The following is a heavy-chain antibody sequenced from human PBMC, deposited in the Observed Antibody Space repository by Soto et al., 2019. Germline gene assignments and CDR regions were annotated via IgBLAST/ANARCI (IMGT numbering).Heavy chain of an antibody. D-gene: IGHD1-20*01. CDR1: GYSFTSYW. V-gene: IGHV5-51*01. CDR3: ARQYNWKKNWFDP. Sequence: GESLKISCKGSGYSFTSYWIGWVRQMPGKGLGWMGIIYPGDSDTRYSPSFQGQVTISADKSINTAYLQWSSLKASDTAMYYCARQYNWKKNWFDPWGQGTLVTVSS. CDR2: IYPGDSDT. J-gene: IGHJ5*02.